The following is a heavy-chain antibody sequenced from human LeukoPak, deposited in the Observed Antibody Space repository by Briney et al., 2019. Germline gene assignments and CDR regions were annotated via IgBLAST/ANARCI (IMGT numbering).Heavy chain of an antibody. CDR1: GGSISSYY. Sequence: PSDTLSLTCTVSGGSISSYYWSWIRQPTGKGLEWIGHIYYSWGTNFNPSLRSRVTISVYTCKTHVSLKLSSVTASDTALYYCARALLNGAPYGRDVWGQGTTVTVSS. D-gene: IGHD1-1*01. CDR2: IYYSWGT. V-gene: IGHV4-59*07. CDR3: ARALLNGAPYGRDV. J-gene: IGHJ6*02.